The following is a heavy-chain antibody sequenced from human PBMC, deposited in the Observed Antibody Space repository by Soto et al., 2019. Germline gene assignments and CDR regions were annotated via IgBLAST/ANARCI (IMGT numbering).Heavy chain of an antibody. J-gene: IGHJ6*02. CDR2: ISAYNGNT. Sequence: SVKVSCKASGYTFTSYGISWVRQAPGQGLEWMGWISAYNGNTNYAQKLQGRVTMTTDTSTSTAYMELRSLRSDDTAVYYCAREGRYYDSSGYMGGYYYYGMDVWGQGTTVTVSS. CDR3: AREGRYYDSSGYMGGYYYYGMDV. D-gene: IGHD3-22*01. V-gene: IGHV1-18*01. CDR1: GYTFTSYG.